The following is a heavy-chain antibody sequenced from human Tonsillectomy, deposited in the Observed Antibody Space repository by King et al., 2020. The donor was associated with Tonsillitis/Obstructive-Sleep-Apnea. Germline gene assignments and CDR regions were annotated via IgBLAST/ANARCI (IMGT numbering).Heavy chain of an antibody. CDR3: ARGIIILESAFNV. J-gene: IGHJ3*01. CDR1: GYRFTNYW. Sequence: VQLVESGAEVKKPGESLRISCKGSGYRFTNYWISCVRQMPGKGLEWMGKIDPSDSYTDYSPSFQGHVTISADKAISTAYLQLSSLKASDTAMYYCARGIIILESAFNVWGRGTMVTVSS. D-gene: IGHD3-10*01. CDR2: IDPSDSYT. V-gene: IGHV5-10-1*01.